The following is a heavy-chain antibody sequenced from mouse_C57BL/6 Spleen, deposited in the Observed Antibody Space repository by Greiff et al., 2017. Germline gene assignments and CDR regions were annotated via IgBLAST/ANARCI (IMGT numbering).Heavy chain of an antibody. J-gene: IGHJ1*03. CDR3: AREGGSLYWYFDV. D-gene: IGHD1-1*02. CDR1: GYAFSSSW. CDR2: IYPGDGDT. V-gene: IGHV1-82*01. Sequence: QVQLQQSGPELVKPGASVKISCKASGYAFSSSWMNWVKQRPGKGLEWIGRIYPGDGDTNYNGKFKGKATLTADKSSSTAYMQLSSLTSEDSAVYFCAREGGSLYWYFDVWGTGTTVTVSS.